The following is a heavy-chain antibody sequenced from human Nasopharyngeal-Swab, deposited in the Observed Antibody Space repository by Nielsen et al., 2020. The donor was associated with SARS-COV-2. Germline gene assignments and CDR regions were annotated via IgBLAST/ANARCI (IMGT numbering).Heavy chain of an antibody. CDR2: IYYSGST. CDR1: GGSISSGGYY. D-gene: IGHD3-3*01. Sequence: SETLSLTCTVSGGSISSGGYYWSWIRQHPGKGLEWIGYIYYSGSTNYNPSLKSRVTISVDTSKNQFSLKLSSVTAADTAVYYCARANTIFGVVITHFDYWGQGTLVTVSS. J-gene: IGHJ4*02. V-gene: IGHV4-31*03. CDR3: ARANTIFGVVITHFDY.